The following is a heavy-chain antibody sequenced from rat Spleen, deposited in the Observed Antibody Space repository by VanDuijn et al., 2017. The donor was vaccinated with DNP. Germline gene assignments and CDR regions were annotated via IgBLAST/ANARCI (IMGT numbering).Heavy chain of an antibody. J-gene: IGHJ2*01. Sequence: EVQLVESGGGLVQPGRSLKLSCAASGFTFNNYYMAWVRQAPKKGLEWVATINTSGSRTYYPDSVKGRFTISRDNAKSSLYLQLNSLNSEDTATYYCARPLFNYGSFPDCWGQGVMVTVSS. CDR1: GFTFNNYY. CDR3: ARPLFNYGSFPDC. D-gene: IGHD1-3*01. V-gene: IGHV5-25*01. CDR2: INTSGSRT.